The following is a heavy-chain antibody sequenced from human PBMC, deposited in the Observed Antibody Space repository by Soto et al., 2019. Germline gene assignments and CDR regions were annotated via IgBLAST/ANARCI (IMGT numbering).Heavy chain of an antibody. Sequence: SVKVSCKASGYTFTSYGISWVRQAPGQGLEWMGWISAYNGNTNYAHKLQGRVTMTTDTSTSTAYMELRSLRSDDTAVYYCARDSAYSVVVVAASDYWGQGTLVTVSS. J-gene: IGHJ4*02. D-gene: IGHD2-15*01. CDR1: GYTFTSYG. CDR2: ISAYNGNT. V-gene: IGHV1-18*04. CDR3: ARDSAYSVVVVAASDY.